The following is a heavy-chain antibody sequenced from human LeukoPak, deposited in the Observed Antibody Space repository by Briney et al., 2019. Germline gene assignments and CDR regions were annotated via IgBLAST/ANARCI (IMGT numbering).Heavy chain of an antibody. CDR2: IYYSGST. Sequence: SETLSLTCTVSGGSISSYYWSWIRQPPGKGLEWIGYIYYSGSTNYNPSLKSRVTISVDTSKNQFSLKLSSVTAADTAVYYCARLRVRGRYYFDYWGQGTLVTVSS. D-gene: IGHD3-3*01. V-gene: IGHV4-59*08. J-gene: IGHJ4*02. CDR3: ARLRVRGRYYFDY. CDR1: GGSISSYY.